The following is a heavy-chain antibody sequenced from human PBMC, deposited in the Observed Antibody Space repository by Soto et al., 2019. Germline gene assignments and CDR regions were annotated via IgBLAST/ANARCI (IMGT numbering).Heavy chain of an antibody. Sequence: VGSLRLSCAASGFPFMDYLIHWVRQAPGKGLDWVGTSTHYGDSVKGRFTISRDNSKNMLYLQMTSLRSDDTAIYYCAREIPGTAPDHWGRGVLVTVSS. D-gene: IGHD2-8*02. CDR2: GTST. J-gene: IGHJ4*02. V-gene: IGHV3-30-3*01. CDR3: AREIPGTAPDH. CDR1: GFPFMDYL.